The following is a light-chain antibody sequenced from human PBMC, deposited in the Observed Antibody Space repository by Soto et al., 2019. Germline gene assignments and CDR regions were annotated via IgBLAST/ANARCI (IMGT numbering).Light chain of an antibody. J-gene: IGKJ1*01. CDR3: QQYLNWPWT. CDR2: GAS. V-gene: IGKV3-15*01. Sequence: EIVMTQSPPTLSVSPGEGVTLSYKASQSISNYLAWYQHKPGQAPRLLINGASIRATGFPARFSGSGSGEDFTLTISSVQSEDFAVYYCQQYLNWPWTFGQGPKVEIK. CDR1: QSISNY.